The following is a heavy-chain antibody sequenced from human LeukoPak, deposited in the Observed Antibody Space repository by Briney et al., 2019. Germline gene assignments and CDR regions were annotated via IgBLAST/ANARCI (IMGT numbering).Heavy chain of an antibody. CDR1: GDSVSSNSAT. J-gene: IGHJ4*02. Sequence: SQTLSLTCAISGDSVSSNSATWNWIRQSPSRGLGWLGRTYYRSTWYSDYAVSVKSRITINPDTSKNQFSLQLDSVTPEDTAVYYCARSRQYNGGWYPDYWGQGTLDTVSS. D-gene: IGHD6-19*01. CDR2: TYYRSTWYS. V-gene: IGHV6-1*01. CDR3: ARSRQYNGGWYPDY.